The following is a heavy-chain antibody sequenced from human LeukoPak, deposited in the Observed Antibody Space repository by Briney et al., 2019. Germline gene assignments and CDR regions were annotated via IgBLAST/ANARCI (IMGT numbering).Heavy chain of an antibody. CDR1: GGSISSYY. CDR2: IYTSGST. D-gene: IGHD3-22*01. V-gene: IGHV4-4*07. J-gene: IGHJ3*02. Sequence: SETLSLTCTVSGGSISSYYWSWIRQPAGKGLEWIGRIYTSGSTNYNPSLKSRVTMSVDTSKNQFSLKLSSVTAADTAVYYCARDSHGYYDSSGYYYDVFDIWGQGTMVTVSS. CDR3: ARDSHGYYDSSGYYYDVFDI.